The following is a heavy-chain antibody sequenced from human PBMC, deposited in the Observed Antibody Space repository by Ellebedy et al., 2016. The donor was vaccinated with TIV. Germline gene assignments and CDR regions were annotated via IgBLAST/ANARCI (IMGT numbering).Heavy chain of an antibody. V-gene: IGHV1-24*01. CDR1: GYSLSELS. J-gene: IGHJ2*01. CDR2: FDPEDGET. D-gene: IGHD1-14*01. CDR3: TTEKYNRWGYFGL. Sequence: AASVKVSCKVSGYSLSELSMHWVRPAPGKGLEWMGGFDPEDGETVYAQKFQGTVTMTEDTSTDTTYMELSSLRSEDTAVYYCTTEKYNRWGYFGLWGRGTLVTVSS.